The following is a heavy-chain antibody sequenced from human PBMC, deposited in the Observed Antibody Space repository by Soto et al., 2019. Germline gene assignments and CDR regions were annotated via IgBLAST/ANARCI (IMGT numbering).Heavy chain of an antibody. J-gene: IGHJ5*02. V-gene: IGHV2-5*02. CDR1: GFSLTTRGVG. Sequence: QITLKESGPTLVKPTQTLTLTCTFSGFSLTTRGVGVGWIRQPPGKALGCLALIYWDDDKRYSPPLQSRLSITKDTSKNQVVLTMTNVDPVDTATYYCAHIPNYYQYDWFDPWGQGTLVSVSS. CDR2: IYWDDDK. CDR3: AHIPNYYQYDWFDP. D-gene: IGHD3-16*01.